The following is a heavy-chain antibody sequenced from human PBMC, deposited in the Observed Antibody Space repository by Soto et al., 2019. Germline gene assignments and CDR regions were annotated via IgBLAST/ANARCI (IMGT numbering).Heavy chain of an antibody. CDR1: GFTFSTYW. Sequence: PGGSLRLSCSASGFTFSTYWMHWVRQTPGKGLVWVSRINSDGSTTSYADSVKGRFTISRDNAKKTLYLQMNSLRVEDTAVYYCASLGYSGYDPLDFWGQGTLVTVSS. V-gene: IGHV3-74*01. J-gene: IGHJ4*02. CDR2: INSDGSTT. CDR3: ASLGYSGYDPLDF. D-gene: IGHD5-12*01.